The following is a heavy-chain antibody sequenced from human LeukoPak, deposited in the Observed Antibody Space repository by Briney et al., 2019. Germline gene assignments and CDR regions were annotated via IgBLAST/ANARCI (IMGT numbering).Heavy chain of an antibody. J-gene: IGHJ4*02. D-gene: IGHD4/OR15-4a*01. CDR3: ARRRVLSVARALDY. Sequence: GRSLRLSCAATGFTFSSFTMNWVRQAPGKGLEWVSSISGTTDTIYYADSVKGRFTISRNNANNSVSLQMNSLRPEDTAVYFCARRRVLSVARALDYWGQGTLVTVSS. CDR2: ISGTTDTI. V-gene: IGHV3-48*04. CDR1: GFTFSSFT.